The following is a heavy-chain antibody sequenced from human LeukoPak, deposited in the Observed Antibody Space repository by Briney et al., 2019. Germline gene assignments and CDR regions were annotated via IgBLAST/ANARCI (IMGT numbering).Heavy chain of an antibody. Sequence: SETLSLTCAVSGDSISSKNWWNWVRQPPGKGLEWIGEIYHGGNTNYSPSLKSRVTISVDKSKNQFSLILSSVTAADTAVYYCARDREYSKSWSFDYWGQGTLVTVSS. D-gene: IGHD6-13*01. CDR2: IYHGGNT. V-gene: IGHV4-4*02. CDR1: GDSISSKNW. J-gene: IGHJ4*02. CDR3: ARDREYSKSWSFDY.